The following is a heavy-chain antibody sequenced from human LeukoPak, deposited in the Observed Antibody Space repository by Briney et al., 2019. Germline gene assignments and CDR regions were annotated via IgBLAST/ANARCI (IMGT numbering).Heavy chain of an antibody. V-gene: IGHV3-74*01. D-gene: IGHD3-3*01. CDR3: ARERTYYDFWSGYSDDAFDM. Sequence: GGSLRLSCAASGFTFSNHWMHWVRQAPGKGLVWVSHINTDGDNTRYADSVKGRFTISRDNAKNTLYLQMHSLRAEDTAVYYCARERTYYDFWSGYSDDAFDMWGQGTMVTVS. J-gene: IGHJ3*02. CDR2: INTDGDNT. CDR1: GFTFSNHW.